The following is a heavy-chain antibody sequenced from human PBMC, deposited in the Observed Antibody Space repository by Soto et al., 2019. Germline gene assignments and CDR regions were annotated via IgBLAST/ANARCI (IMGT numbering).Heavy chain of an antibody. CDR1: GGTFSSYA. J-gene: IGHJ6*02. Sequence: SVKVSCKASGGTFSSYAISWVRQAPGQGLEWMGGIIPIFGTANYAQKFQGRVTITADESTSTAYMELSSLRSEDTAVYYCARLGTIFGVVSSYYYYGMDVWGQGTTVTVSS. CDR3: ARLGTIFGVVSSYYYYGMDV. V-gene: IGHV1-69*13. CDR2: IIPIFGTA. D-gene: IGHD3-3*01.